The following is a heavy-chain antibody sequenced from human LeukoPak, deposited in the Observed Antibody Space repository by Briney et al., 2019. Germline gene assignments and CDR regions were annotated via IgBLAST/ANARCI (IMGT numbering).Heavy chain of an antibody. CDR1: GFTFSSYS. Sequence: GGSLRLSCAASGFTFSSYSMNWVRQAPGKGLEWVSSISSSRSYIYYADSVKGRFTISRDNAKNSLYLQMNSLRAEDTAVYYCGRYFDWLSQPRGVYYYYMAVWARETSVT. D-gene: IGHD3-9*01. J-gene: IGHJ6*03. V-gene: IGHV3-21*01. CDR2: ISSSRSYI. CDR3: GRYFDWLSQPRGVYYYYMAV.